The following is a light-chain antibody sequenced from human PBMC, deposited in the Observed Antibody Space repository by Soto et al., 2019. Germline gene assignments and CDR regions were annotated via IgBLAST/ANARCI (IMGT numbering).Light chain of an antibody. CDR1: QSVSSNY. J-gene: IGKJ1*01. CDR2: SAF. V-gene: IGKV3-20*01. Sequence: EIVLTQSPGTLSLSPGERGTLSCRASQSVSSNYLAWYQQKPGQAPRLLIYSAFSSATGIPDRFSGSGSGSDFTLTISRREPEDVAVYYCQYYGSSPWTFGQGTKVEIK. CDR3: QYYGSSPWT.